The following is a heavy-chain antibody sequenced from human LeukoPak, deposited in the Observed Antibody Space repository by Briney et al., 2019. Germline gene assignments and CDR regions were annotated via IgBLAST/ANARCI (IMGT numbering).Heavy chain of an antibody. D-gene: IGHD6-13*01. CDR3: AKDQQVGAAAYYFDS. CDR1: GFTFSRYG. J-gene: IGHJ4*02. V-gene: IGHV3-30*18. CDR2: IANDGKDK. Sequence: QPGRSLRLSCAASGFTFSRYGLHWVRQAPGKGLEWVAVIANDGKDKKYADSVKGRFSIPRDNSKSTLYLQMNSLRAEDTGVYYCAKDQQVGAAAYYFDSWGQGTLATVPS.